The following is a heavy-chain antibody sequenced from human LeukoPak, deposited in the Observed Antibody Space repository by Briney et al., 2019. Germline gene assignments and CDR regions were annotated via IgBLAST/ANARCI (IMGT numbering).Heavy chain of an antibody. CDR2: ISSSSSTI. CDR3: TTDQKRGYSGYDPYAFDI. CDR1: GFTFSSYS. Sequence: PGGSLRLSCAASGFTFSSYSMNWVRQAPGKGLEWVSYISSSSSTIYYADSVKGRFTISRDNAKNSLYLQMNSLRAEDTAVYYCTTDQKRGYSGYDPYAFDIWGQGTMVTVSS. D-gene: IGHD5-12*01. V-gene: IGHV3-48*01. J-gene: IGHJ3*02.